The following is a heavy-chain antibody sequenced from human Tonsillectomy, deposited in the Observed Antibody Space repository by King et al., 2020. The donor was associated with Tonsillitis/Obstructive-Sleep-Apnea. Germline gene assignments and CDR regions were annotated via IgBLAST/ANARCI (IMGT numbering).Heavy chain of an antibody. V-gene: IGHV4-39*01. CDR2: IYYSGST. D-gene: IGHD1-26*01. CDR1: GGSISSSSYY. CDR3: ARPLRRGSYYVWDY. J-gene: IGHJ4*02. Sequence: LQLQESGPGLVKPSETLSFTCTVSGGSISSSSYYWGWIRQPPGKGLEWIGSIYYSGSTYYNPSLKSRVTISVDTSKNQFSLKLSSVTAADTAVYYCARPLRRGSYYVWDYWGQGTLVTVSS.